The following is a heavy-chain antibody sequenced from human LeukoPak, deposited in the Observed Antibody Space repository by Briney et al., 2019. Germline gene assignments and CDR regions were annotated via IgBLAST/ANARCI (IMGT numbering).Heavy chain of an antibody. CDR1: GFSFSSYA. D-gene: IGHD6-19*01. Sequence: GGSLRLSCAASGFSFSSYAMHWVRQAPGKGLEWVAAISYDGSNKYYADSVKGRFTISRDNSKNTLYLQMNSLRTEDTAVYYCARGPSTYNSGWYWFDPWGQGTLVTVSS. V-gene: IGHV3-30-3*01. CDR3: ARGPSTYNSGWYWFDP. CDR2: ISYDGSNK. J-gene: IGHJ5*02.